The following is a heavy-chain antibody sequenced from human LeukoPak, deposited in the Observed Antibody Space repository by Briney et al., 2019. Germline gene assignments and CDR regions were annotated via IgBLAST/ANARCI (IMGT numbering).Heavy chain of an antibody. CDR2: LTGSGGST. J-gene: IGHJ4*02. Sequence: PGGSLRLSCAASGFTFSSYAMNWVRQAPGKGLEWVSTLTGSGGSTYYADSVKGRFTISRDNSKNTLYLQMNSLRAEDTAVYYCAKDLVSGDGYVTLDYWGQGTLVTVS. CDR3: AKDLVSGDGYVTLDY. CDR1: GFTFSSYA. D-gene: IGHD5-24*01. V-gene: IGHV3-23*01.